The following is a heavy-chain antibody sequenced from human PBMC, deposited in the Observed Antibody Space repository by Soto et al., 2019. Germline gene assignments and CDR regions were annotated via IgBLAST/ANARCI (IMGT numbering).Heavy chain of an antibody. Sequence: GESLKISCKASGYSFTSYWIAWVRQMPGKGLEWMGIIFPGDSDTRDSPSFQGQVTISADRSISTAYLQWSTLKASDTAMYYCARLDGSGSYASDYWGQGTQVTSPQ. J-gene: IGHJ4*02. D-gene: IGHD3-10*01. CDR1: GYSFTSYW. CDR2: IFPGDSDT. CDR3: ARLDGSGSYASDY. V-gene: IGHV5-51*01.